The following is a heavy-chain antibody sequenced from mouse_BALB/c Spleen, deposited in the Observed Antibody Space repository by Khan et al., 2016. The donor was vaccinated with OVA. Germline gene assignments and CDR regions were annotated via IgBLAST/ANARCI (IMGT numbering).Heavy chain of an antibody. J-gene: IGHJ3*01. CDR2: IRYDGNS. CDR3: ARGDSSGPAWFAY. D-gene: IGHD3-2*01. Sequence: EVQLQESGPGLVKPSPSLSLTCSVSGYSITSGYFWNWIRQFPGNKLEWMGYIRYDGNSNYNPSLKNRISITRDKSKNQFFLKLNSVTPEDTATYYCARGDSSGPAWFAYWCQGTLLTVSA. V-gene: IGHV3-6*02. CDR1: GYSITSGYF.